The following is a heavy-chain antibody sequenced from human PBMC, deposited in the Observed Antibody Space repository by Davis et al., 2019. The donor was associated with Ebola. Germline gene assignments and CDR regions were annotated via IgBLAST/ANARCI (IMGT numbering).Heavy chain of an antibody. CDR2: ISPKSGAT. D-gene: IGHD2-8*02. CDR1: GFTFSGYH. Sequence: GGSLRLSCAASGFTFSGYHLHWVRQAPGQGLEWLGWISPKSGATKYGQKFQGSVTMTRDTSVTTVYMELTSLRSDDTAVYYCARAPPAIVGAGGPYHYYYGLDVWGQGTTVTVSS. J-gene: IGHJ6*02. CDR3: ARAPPAIVGAGGPYHYYYGLDV. V-gene: IGHV1-2*02.